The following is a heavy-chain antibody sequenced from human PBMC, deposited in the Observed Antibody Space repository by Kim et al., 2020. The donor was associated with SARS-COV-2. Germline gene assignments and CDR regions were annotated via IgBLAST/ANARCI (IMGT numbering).Heavy chain of an antibody. J-gene: IGHJ5*02. CDR3: AKLDRRQVYWFDP. CDR1: RFTFSDYW. V-gene: IGHV3-7*01. Sequence: GGSLRLSCAASRFTFSDYWMSWVRQAPGKGLEWVANIRQDGSEIYYVASVKGRFTISRDNAKNSLYLQMNSLRAEDTAVYYCAKLDRRQVYWFDPWGQGTLVAVSS. CDR2: IRQDGSEI. D-gene: IGHD1-1*01.